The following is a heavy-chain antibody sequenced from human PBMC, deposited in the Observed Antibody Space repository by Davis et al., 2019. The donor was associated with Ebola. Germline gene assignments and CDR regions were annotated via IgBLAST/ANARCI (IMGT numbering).Heavy chain of an antibody. CDR3: AKVAVVVAAWYNLDT. J-gene: IGHJ5*02. CDR1: GFTFSNYG. V-gene: IGHV3-33*06. Sequence: PGGSLRLSCVASGFTFSNYGMYWVRQAPGKGLEWVALIWFDGSNQDYADSVKGRFTISRDNSKNTVYLQMNSLRAEDTAIYYCAKVAVVVAAWYNLDTWGQGTLVTVSS. D-gene: IGHD2-15*01. CDR2: IWFDGSNQ.